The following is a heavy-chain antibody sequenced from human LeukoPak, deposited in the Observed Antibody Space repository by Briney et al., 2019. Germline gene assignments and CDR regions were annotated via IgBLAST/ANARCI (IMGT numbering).Heavy chain of an antibody. CDR2: IYHSGST. V-gene: IGHV4-38-2*02. CDR1: GYSIGSGYY. CDR3: ARAYRSSWYANWFDP. D-gene: IGHD6-13*01. Sequence: SETLSLTCTVSGYSIGSGYYWGWIRQPPGKGLEWIESIYHSGSTYYNPSLKSRVTISVDTSKNQFSLKLSSATAADTAVYFCARAYRSSWYANWFDPWGQGTLVTVSS. J-gene: IGHJ5*02.